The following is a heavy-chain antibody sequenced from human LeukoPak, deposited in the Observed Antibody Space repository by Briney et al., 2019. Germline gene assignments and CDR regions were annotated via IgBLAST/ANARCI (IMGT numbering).Heavy chain of an antibody. CDR3: AKDFSSGSYYLFDP. CDR2: IYSGGST. Sequence: GGSLRPSCAASGFTVSSNYMSWVRQAPGKGLEWVSVIYSGGSTYYADSVKGRFTISRDNSKNTLYLQMNSLRAEDTAVYYCAKDFSSGSYYLFDPWGQGTLVTVSS. J-gene: IGHJ5*02. V-gene: IGHV3-53*01. D-gene: IGHD3-10*01. CDR1: GFTVSSNY.